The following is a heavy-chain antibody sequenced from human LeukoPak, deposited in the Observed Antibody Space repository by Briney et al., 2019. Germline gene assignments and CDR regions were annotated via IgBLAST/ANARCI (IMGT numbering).Heavy chain of an antibody. Sequence: KPSETLSLTCGVYGVSFSGYYWSWIRQPPGKGLEWIGEINHSGSTNYNPSLKSRVTISVDTSKNQFSLKLSSVTAADTAVYYCARGVAAAGLAYYYYYMDVWGKGTTVTVSS. CDR1: GVSFSGYY. CDR3: ARGVAAAGLAYYYYYMDV. D-gene: IGHD6-13*01. V-gene: IGHV4-34*01. CDR2: INHSGST. J-gene: IGHJ6*03.